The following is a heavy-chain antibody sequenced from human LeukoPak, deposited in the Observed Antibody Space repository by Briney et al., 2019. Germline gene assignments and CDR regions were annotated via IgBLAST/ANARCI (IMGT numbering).Heavy chain of an antibody. CDR1: GFTFSSYW. V-gene: IGHV3-74*01. J-gene: IGHJ4*02. Sequence: GGSLRLSCVASGFTFSSYWMHWVRHAPGKGLVWVSRINGDGRSISYADSVKGRFTISRDNAKNTLYLQMNSLRAEDTALYYCARDQLYCTGGYCYFDSWGQGTLVTVSS. CDR3: ARDQLYCTGGYCYFDS. D-gene: IGHD2-8*02. CDR2: INGDGRSI.